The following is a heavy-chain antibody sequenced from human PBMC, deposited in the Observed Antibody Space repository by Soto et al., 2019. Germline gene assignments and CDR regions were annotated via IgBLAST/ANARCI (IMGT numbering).Heavy chain of an antibody. V-gene: IGHV1-18*04. Sequence: QLQLVQSGAEVERPGASVRVSCKAYGYPFSKYGISWIRQAPGQGLEWMGWIKPDNGDTNYAQKFQVRVTMTTDTSSNTAYMEMRSLRADDTAVYYCATSSDSGFDPWGQVTLVRVSS. CDR1: GYPFSKYG. CDR3: ATSSDSGFDP. CDR2: IKPDNGDT. D-gene: IGHD3-10*01. J-gene: IGHJ5*02.